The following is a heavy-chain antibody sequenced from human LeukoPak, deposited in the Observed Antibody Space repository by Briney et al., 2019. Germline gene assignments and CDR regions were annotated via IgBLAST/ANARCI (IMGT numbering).Heavy chain of an antibody. J-gene: IGHJ3*02. CDR3: AREILGYCSSTSCYNAFDM. CDR1: GFTFDDYG. D-gene: IGHD2-2*02. CDR2: INSSGGST. V-gene: IGHV3-20*04. Sequence: GGSLRLSCAASGFTFDDYGMSWVRQAPGKGLEWVSGINSSGGSTGYADSVKGRFTISRDNAKNSLYLQMNSLRAEDTALYYCAREILGYCSSTSCYNAFDMWGQGTMVTLSS.